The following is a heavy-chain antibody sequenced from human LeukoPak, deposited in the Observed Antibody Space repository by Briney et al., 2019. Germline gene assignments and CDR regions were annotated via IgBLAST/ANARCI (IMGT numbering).Heavy chain of an antibody. CDR3: VRSLRSADF. CDR2: INSDGSWT. CDR1: GNYC. Sequence: GGSLRLSCAASGNYCMHWVRQAPGKGLVWVSHINSDGSWTSYADSVKGRFTISKDNAKNTVYLQMNSLRAEDTAVYYCVRSLRSADFWGQGTLVTVSS. J-gene: IGHJ4*02. V-gene: IGHV3-74*01.